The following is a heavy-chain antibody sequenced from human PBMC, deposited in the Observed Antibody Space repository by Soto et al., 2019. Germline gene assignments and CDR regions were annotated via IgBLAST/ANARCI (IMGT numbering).Heavy chain of an antibody. CDR3: AKTFFSGSGSYRGWFDP. V-gene: IGHV3-23*01. CDR2: ISGSGGST. CDR1: GFTFSSYA. Sequence: GGSLRLSCAASGFTFSSYAMSWVRQAPGKGLEWVSSISGSGGSTYYADSVKGRFTISRDNSKNTLYLQMNSLRADDTAVYYCAKTFFSGSGSYRGWFDPWGQGTQVTVSS. J-gene: IGHJ5*02. D-gene: IGHD3-10*01.